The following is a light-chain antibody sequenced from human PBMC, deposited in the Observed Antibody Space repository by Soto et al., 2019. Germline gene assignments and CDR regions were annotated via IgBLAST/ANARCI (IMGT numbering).Light chain of an antibody. J-gene: IGKJ2*01. CDR3: QQSYITPPDT. CDR2: GAS. Sequence: DIQMTQSPSSLSASVGDRVNITCRTSQSISTYLNWYQQKPGKAPKLLIYGASNLQSGIPSRFSGSGSGTDFTLTIITLQRDDFATYYCQQSYITPPDTFGQGTRV. CDR1: QSISTY. V-gene: IGKV1-39*01.